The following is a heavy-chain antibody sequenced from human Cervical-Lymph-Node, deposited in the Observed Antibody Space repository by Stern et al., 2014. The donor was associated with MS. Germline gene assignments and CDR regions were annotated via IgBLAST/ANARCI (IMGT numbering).Heavy chain of an antibody. V-gene: IGHV4-61*02. CDR2: LYAIGNP. Sequence: QVQLVESGPGLVKPSQTLSLTCTVSGGSVSTYNYYWTWIRQPDGKGLEWIGRLYAIGNPNTTPSPKGRAPISLDTSITQFPLKLSSVTAADTAVYYCSTSGGRRGDFRDYWGQGTLVTVSS. J-gene: IGHJ4*02. D-gene: IGHD4-17*01. CDR3: STSGGRRGDFRDY. CDR1: GGSVSTYNYY.